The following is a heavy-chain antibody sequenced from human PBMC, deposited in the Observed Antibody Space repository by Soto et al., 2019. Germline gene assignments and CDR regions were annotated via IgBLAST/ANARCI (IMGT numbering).Heavy chain of an antibody. Sequence: QVPLVQSGAEVKKPGASVKVSCKASGYTFTSYAMHWVRQAPGQRLEWMGWINAGNGNTKYSQKFQGRVTITRDTSASTAYMELSSLRSEDTAVYYCARPRGANWGSYRHHLFDYWGQGTLVTVSS. CDR3: ARPRGANWGSYRHHLFDY. D-gene: IGHD3-16*02. CDR2: INAGNGNT. V-gene: IGHV1-3*01. CDR1: GYTFTSYA. J-gene: IGHJ4*02.